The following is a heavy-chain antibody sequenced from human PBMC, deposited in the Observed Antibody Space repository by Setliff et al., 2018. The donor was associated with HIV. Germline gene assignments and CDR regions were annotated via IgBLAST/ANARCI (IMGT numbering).Heavy chain of an antibody. J-gene: IGHJ6*02. Sequence: ASVKVSCKASGYTFTSYGMNWVRQAPGQGLEWMGWISAYNGNTNYAQKLQGRVTMTTDTSTSTAYMELRSLRSEDTAVYYCARGHGWRYWGRLRGSYNWANYYYYGMDVWGQGTTVTVSS. CDR2: ISAYNGNT. CDR3: ARGHGWRYWGRLRGSYNWANYYYYGMDV. V-gene: IGHV1-18*01. CDR1: GYTFTSYG. D-gene: IGHD3-16*01.